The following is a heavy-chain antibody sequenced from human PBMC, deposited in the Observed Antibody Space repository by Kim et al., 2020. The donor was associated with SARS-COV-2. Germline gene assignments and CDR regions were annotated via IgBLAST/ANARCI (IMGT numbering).Heavy chain of an antibody. CDR3: AKDIAVREEGYYFDY. CDR2: ISGSGGST. V-gene: IGHV3-23*01. D-gene: IGHD3-10*01. CDR1: GFTFSSYA. Sequence: GGSLRLSCAASGFTFSSYAMSWVRQAPGKGLEWVSAISGSGGSTYYADSVKGRFTISRDNSKNTLYLQMNSLRAEDTAVYYCAKDIAVREEGYYFDYWGQGTLVTVTS. J-gene: IGHJ4*02.